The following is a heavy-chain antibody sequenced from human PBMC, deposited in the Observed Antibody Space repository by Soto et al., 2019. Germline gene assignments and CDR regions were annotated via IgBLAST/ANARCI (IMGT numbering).Heavy chain of an antibody. J-gene: IGHJ4*02. CDR3: SRDLNYGHDY. CDR2: IKQDGEKT. D-gene: IGHD4-17*01. V-gene: IGHV3-7*01. CDR1: GFTFSDYL. Sequence: PGGSLRLSCTASGFTFSDYLMSWVRQAPGKGLEWVADIKQDGEKTYYVASVKGRFTISRDNAEKSLHLQMNSLTAEDTAIYYCSRDLNYGHDYWGQGTLVTVSS.